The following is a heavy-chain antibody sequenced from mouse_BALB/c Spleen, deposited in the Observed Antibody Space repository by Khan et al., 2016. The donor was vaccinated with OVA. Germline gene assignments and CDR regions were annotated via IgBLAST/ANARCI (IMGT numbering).Heavy chain of an antibody. CDR3: AREDYGSSSFDY. D-gene: IGHD1-1*01. J-gene: IGHJ2*01. CDR1: GFSLTDYG. Sequence: VQLKQSGPGLVAPSQSLSITCTVSGFSLTDYGVSWIRQPPGKGLEWLGAIWGGGSTYYSSVLKSRLSISKDNSKSQVFLQMNSLQIDDTAMYYCAREDYGSSSFDYWGQGTTLTVSS. V-gene: IGHV2-6-5*01. CDR2: IWGGGST.